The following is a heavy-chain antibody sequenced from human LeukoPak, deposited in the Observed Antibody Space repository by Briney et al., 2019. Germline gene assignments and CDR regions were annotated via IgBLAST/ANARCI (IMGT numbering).Heavy chain of an antibody. Sequence: SETLSITCAVYGGSFSGYYWIWIRQPPGKGLEWIGEINHSGGTNYNPSLKSRVTISVDTSKNQFSLKLSSVTAADTAVYYCARDLRGTITHNWFDPWGQGTLVTVSS. CDR2: INHSGGT. CDR3: ARDLRGTITHNWFDP. J-gene: IGHJ5*02. CDR1: GGSFSGYY. V-gene: IGHV4-34*01. D-gene: IGHD3-3*01.